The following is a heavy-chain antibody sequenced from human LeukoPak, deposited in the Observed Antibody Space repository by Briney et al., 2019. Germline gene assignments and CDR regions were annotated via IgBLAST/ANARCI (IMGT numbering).Heavy chain of an antibody. CDR1: GFIFSNFD. Sequence: PGGSLRLSCEASGFIFSNFDMTWGRQAPGKGLEWVAFIFPGENTKLYADSVKGRFTISRDNSKNKLFLQMDSLRPDDTAVYYCASPYSGYDGVSLDYYWGQGTLVTVSS. CDR2: IFPGENTK. CDR3: ASPYSGYDGVSLDYY. J-gene: IGHJ4*02. V-gene: IGHV3-30*04. D-gene: IGHD5-12*01.